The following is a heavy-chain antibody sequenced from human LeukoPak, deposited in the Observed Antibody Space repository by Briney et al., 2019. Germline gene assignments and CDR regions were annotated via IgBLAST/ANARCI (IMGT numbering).Heavy chain of an antibody. D-gene: IGHD1-1*01. Sequence: SETLSLTCTVSDDSFTTHYWTWIRQPPGKGLEWIGYISYIGSTNYNPSFGSRVTVSLEMSKNQFSLTLTSVTAADTAVYYCARDPGDTDWYNFDFWGQGILVTVSS. V-gene: IGHV4-59*11. CDR2: ISYIGST. CDR1: DDSFTTHY. CDR3: ARDPGDTDWYNFDF. J-gene: IGHJ4*02.